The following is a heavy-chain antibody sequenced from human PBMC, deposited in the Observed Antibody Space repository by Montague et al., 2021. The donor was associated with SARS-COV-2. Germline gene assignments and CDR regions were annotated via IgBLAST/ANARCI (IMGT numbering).Heavy chain of an antibody. CDR1: GDSTTYFY. Sequence: SETLSLTCTVSGDSTTYFYWSWIRQTPEKGLEWIGYIFYRGTTKYNPSLESRVTITVDTSKDQFYLKLNSVTAADTAVCYCARGATRTFDYWGQGTRVTVSS. J-gene: IGHJ4*02. D-gene: IGHD1-1*01. CDR3: ARGATRTFDY. CDR2: IFYRGTT. V-gene: IGHV4-59*01.